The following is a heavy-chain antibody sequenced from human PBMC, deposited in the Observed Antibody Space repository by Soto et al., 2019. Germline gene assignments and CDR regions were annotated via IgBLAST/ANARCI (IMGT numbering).Heavy chain of an antibody. CDR1: GGSISSYY. V-gene: IGHV4-59*08. CDR3: ARQDRSEYSGYDFGYYYYYMDV. CDR2: IYYSGST. J-gene: IGHJ6*03. D-gene: IGHD5-12*01. Sequence: QVQLQESGPGLVKPSETLSLTCTVFGGSISSYYWSWIRQPPGKGLEWIGYIYYSGSTNYNPSLKRRVTISVDTSKNQFSLKLSSVTAADTAVYYCARQDRSEYSGYDFGYYYYYMDVWGKGTTVTVSS.